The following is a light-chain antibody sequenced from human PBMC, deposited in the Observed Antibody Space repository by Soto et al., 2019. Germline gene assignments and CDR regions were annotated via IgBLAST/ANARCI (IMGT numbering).Light chain of an antibody. J-gene: IGLJ2*01. CDR2: LNSDGSH. CDR3: QTWGTDVV. Sequence: QSVLTQSPSASASLGASVKLTCTLSSGHSSYAIAWHQQQPEKGPRYLMKLNSDGSHSKGDGIPDRFSGSSSGAERYLTISSLQSEDEAEYYCQTWGTDVVFGGGTKVTVL. CDR1: SGHSSYA. V-gene: IGLV4-69*01.